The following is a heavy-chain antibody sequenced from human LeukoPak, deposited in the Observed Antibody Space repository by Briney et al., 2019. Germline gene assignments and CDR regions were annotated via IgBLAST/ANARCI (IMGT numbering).Heavy chain of an antibody. CDR3: ARDGCGDYPLGASKVGDY. CDR2: ISSSSSTI. J-gene: IGHJ4*02. CDR1: GFTFSSYS. Sequence: GGSLRLSCAASGFTFSSYSMNWVRQAPGKGLEWISYISSSSSTIYYADSVKGRFTISRDNAKNSLYLQMDSLRDEDTAVYYCARDGCGDYPLGASKVGDYWGQGTLVTVSS. D-gene: IGHD4-17*01. V-gene: IGHV3-48*02.